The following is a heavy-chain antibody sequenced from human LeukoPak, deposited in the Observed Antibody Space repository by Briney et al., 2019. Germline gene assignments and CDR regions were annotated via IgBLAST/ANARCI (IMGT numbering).Heavy chain of an antibody. V-gene: IGHV3-30*03. CDR3: ARGVSNSASGLPTRYFDY. CDR2: ISYDGSNK. Sequence: GRSLRLSCAASGFTFSSYGMHWVRQAPGKGLEWVAVISYDGSNKYYADSVKGRFTISRDNSKNTLYLQMNSLRAEDTAVYYCARGVSNSASGLPTRYFDYWGQGTLVTVSS. J-gene: IGHJ4*02. CDR1: GFTFSSYG. D-gene: IGHD5-12*01.